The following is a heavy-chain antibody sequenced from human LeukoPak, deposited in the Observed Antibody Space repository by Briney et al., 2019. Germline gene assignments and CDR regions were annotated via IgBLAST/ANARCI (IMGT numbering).Heavy chain of an antibody. CDR1: GFTFRSYW. D-gene: IGHD6-13*01. Sequence: PGGSLRLSCAASGFTFRSYWMTWVRQAPGKGLEWVANIGQDGSEKYYVDSVKGRFTISRDNAKNSLYLQMNSLRAEDTAVYYCARPKYSSSWQIFDYWGQGTLVTASS. J-gene: IGHJ4*02. CDR3: ARPKYSSSWQIFDY. V-gene: IGHV3-7*03. CDR2: IGQDGSEK.